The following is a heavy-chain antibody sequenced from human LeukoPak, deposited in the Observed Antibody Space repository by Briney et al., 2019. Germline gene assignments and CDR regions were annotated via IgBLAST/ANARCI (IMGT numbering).Heavy chain of an antibody. CDR3: ARGVYIAAAQYGY. CDR2: IYYGGRT. CDR1: GDSINTYY. V-gene: IGHV4-59*01. Sequence: SETLSLTCTVSGDSINTYYWSWVRQPPGKGLELIGYIYYGGRTYYNPSLKSRVTISVDTSKNQFSLKLSSVTAADTAVYYCARGVYIAAAQYGYWGQGTLVTVSS. D-gene: IGHD6-13*01. J-gene: IGHJ4*02.